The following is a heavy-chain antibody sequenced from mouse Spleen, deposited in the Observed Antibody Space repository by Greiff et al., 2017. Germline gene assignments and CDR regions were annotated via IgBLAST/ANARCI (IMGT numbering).Heavy chain of an antibody. D-gene: IGHD4-1*01. V-gene: IGHV1-80*01. CDR2: IYPGDGDT. J-gene: IGHJ4*01. CDR3: AKVTGTLYAMDY. CDR1: GYAFSSYW. Sequence: VQLQESGAELVKPGASVKISCKASGYAFSSYWMNWVKQRPGKGLEWIGQIYPGDGDTNYNGKFKGKATLTADKSSSTAYMQLSSLTSEDSAVYFCAKVTGTLYAMDYWGQGTSVTVSS.